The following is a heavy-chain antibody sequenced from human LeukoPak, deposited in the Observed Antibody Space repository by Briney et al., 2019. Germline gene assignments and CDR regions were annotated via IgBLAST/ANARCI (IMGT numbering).Heavy chain of an antibody. D-gene: IGHD3-22*01. J-gene: IGHJ4*02. CDR1: GFTFRSYA. V-gene: IGHV3-33*08. CDR3: ARDAREGFTMIVPD. CDR2: IWYDGSNK. Sequence: GGSLRLSCAASGFTFRSYAMSWVRQAPGKGLEWVAVIWYDGSNKYYADSVKGRFTISRDNSKNTLYLQMNSLRAEDTAVYYCARDAREGFTMIVPDWCPGTLVTVSS.